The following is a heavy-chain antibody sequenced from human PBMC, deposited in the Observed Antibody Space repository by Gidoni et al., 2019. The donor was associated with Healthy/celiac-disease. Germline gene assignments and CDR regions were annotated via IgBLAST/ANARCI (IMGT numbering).Heavy chain of an antibody. CDR3: AKAYGDYVFNYYFDY. Sequence: EVQLVESGGGLVQPGRSLRPSCAASGFTFDDYAMHWVRQAPGKGLEWVSGISWNSGSIGYADSVKGRFTISRDNAKNSLYLQMNSLRAEDTALYYCAKAYGDYVFNYYFDYWGQGTLVTVSS. CDR1: GFTFDDYA. J-gene: IGHJ4*02. CDR2: ISWNSGSI. V-gene: IGHV3-9*01. D-gene: IGHD4-17*01.